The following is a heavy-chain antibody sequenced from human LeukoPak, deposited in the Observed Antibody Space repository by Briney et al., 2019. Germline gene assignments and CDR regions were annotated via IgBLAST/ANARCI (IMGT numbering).Heavy chain of an antibody. Sequence: GGSLRLSCATSGFTFRSYALGWVRQAPGKGLEWVSLISGSGGSRYYGDSVKGRFTISRDNSKNSVYLEMSSLSAGDTAVYYCAKGGEDSGYNSHFDSWGRGTLVIVSS. CDR3: AKGGEDSGYNSHFDS. D-gene: IGHD5-24*01. CDR2: ISGSGGSR. CDR1: GFTFRSYA. V-gene: IGHV3-23*01. J-gene: IGHJ4*02.